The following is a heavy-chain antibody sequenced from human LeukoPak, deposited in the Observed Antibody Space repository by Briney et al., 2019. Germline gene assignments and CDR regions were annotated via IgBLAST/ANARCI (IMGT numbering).Heavy chain of an antibody. J-gene: IGHJ4*02. V-gene: IGHV3-21*01. CDR1: GFTFSSYT. Sequence: PGGSLRLSCASSGFTFSSYTMNWVRQAPGKGPEWVSSISSSTVYKYYADSVKGRFTISRDNPNNSLHLQMHSLRVEDTAVYSCATSTDIHWGQGTLVTV. CDR2: ISSSTVYK. D-gene: IGHD2-21*02. CDR3: ATSTDIH.